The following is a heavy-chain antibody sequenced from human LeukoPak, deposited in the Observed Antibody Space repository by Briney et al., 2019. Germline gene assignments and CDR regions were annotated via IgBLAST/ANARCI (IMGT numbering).Heavy chain of an antibody. CDR2: ISTSATTI. CDR1: GFTFSDYS. V-gene: IGHV3-48*01. J-gene: IGHJ6*03. D-gene: IGHD5-18*01. Sequence: GGSLRLSCAASGFTFSDYSMNWVRQAPGKGLEWVSYISTSATTIYYADSLKGRFTISRDNAKNSLYLQMNSLRAEDTAVYYCAREDGYGHGYSFYYFMDVWGKGTTVTVSS. CDR3: AREDGYGHGYSFYYFMDV.